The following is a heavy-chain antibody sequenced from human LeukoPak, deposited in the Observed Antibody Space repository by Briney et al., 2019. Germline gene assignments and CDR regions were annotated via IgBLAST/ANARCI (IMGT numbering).Heavy chain of an antibody. V-gene: IGHV3-23*01. Sequence: GGSLTLSCAASGFTFCSYAMSWVRQTPRKGLEWVSVICGSGGSIYYADSVKGRFTISRDISKNTLYLQMNSLRAEDTAVYYCAKSFGGYSYGYSSYFDYCGQGTLVTVSS. D-gene: IGHD5-18*01. CDR2: ICGSGGSI. J-gene: IGHJ4*02. CDR3: AKSFGGYSYGYSSYFDY. CDR1: GFTFCSYA.